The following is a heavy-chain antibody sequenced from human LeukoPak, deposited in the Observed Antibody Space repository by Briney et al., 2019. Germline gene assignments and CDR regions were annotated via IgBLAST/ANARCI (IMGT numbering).Heavy chain of an antibody. J-gene: IGHJ4*02. CDR2: IYYSGST. CDR1: GGSVSSGSYY. Sequence: SETLSLTCTVSGGSVSSGSYYWGWIRQPPGRGLEWIGYIYYSGSTNYNPSLKSRVTISVDTSKNQFSLKLSSVTAADTAVYYCARDGWGSYYGSGSPRYFDYWGQGTLVTVSS. CDR3: ARDGWGSYYGSGSPRYFDY. D-gene: IGHD3-10*01. V-gene: IGHV4-61*01.